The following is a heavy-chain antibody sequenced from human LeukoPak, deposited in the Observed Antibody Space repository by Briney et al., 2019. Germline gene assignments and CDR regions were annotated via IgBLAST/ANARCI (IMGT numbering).Heavy chain of an antibody. Sequence: PGGSLRLSCAASGFTFSDYGMHWVRQAPGKGLEWVAVISDDGSNQYYADSVKGRIIISRDNSKNTLYLQMNSLRPEDTAVYYCAGTMVRGVIISQNAFDIWGQGTMVTVSS. CDR1: GFTFSDYG. CDR2: ISDDGSNQ. CDR3: AGTMVRGVIISQNAFDI. D-gene: IGHD3-10*01. V-gene: IGHV3-30*03. J-gene: IGHJ3*02.